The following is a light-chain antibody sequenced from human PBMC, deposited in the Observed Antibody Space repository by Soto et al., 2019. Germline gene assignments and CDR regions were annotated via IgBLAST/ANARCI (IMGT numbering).Light chain of an antibody. Sequence: EIVLTQSPATLSLSPGERATLSCRASQTITTYLAWYQQKPGQPPRLLIYGAPNRATGIPARFSGSGSGTGSTLTISNLEPEDFAVYYCQQRSNWPANFGQGTRLEIK. CDR2: GAP. V-gene: IGKV3-11*01. J-gene: IGKJ5*01. CDR3: QQRSNWPAN. CDR1: QTITTY.